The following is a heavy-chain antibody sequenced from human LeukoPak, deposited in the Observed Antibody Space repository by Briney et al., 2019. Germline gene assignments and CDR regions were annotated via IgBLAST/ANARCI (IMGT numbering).Heavy chain of an antibody. CDR2: INEDGSER. J-gene: IGHJ4*02. V-gene: IGHV3-7*03. D-gene: IGHD3-22*01. CDR1: GFTFSNYW. CDR3: ATASPYCSGDYCRLRFDY. Sequence: GGSLRLSCAASGFTFSNYWMNWVRQAPGKGLEWVATINEDGSERYYMDSMKGRFTISRDNGDNSLYLQMNSLRAEDTAVYYCATASPYCSGDYCRLRFDYWGQGTLVTVSS.